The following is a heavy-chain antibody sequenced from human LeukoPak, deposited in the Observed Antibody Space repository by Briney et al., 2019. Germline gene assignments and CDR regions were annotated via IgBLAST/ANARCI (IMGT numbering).Heavy chain of an antibody. CDR3: ADPPSDF. CDR2: INQDGSEK. V-gene: IGHV3-7*01. Sequence: GGSLRLSCATSGFNFNSKWMTWVRQAPGKGLEWVANINQDGSEKYHGDSVKGRFTISRDNAKSSLFLEMSSLRAEDTAVYYCADPPSDFWGQGTLVAVSS. CDR1: GFNFNSKW. J-gene: IGHJ4*02.